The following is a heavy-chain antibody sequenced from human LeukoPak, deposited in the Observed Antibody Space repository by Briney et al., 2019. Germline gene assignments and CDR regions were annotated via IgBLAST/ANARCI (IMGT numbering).Heavy chain of an antibody. CDR1: GFAFSTYS. CDR3: ARVRGGGGSFDI. D-gene: IGHD3-16*01. V-gene: IGHV3-48*01. CDR2: VTSNSGII. Sequence: GGSLRLSCAASGFAFSTYSMNWVRQAPGNGLEWLSYVTSNSGIIQYSDSVKGRFTISRDNAKNSLYLQMNRLRAEDTAVYYCARVRGGGGSFDIWGQGTMVTVSS. J-gene: IGHJ3*02.